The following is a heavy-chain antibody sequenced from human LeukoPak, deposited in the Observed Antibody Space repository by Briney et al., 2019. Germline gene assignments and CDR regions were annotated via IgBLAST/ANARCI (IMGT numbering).Heavy chain of an antibody. CDR2: ISGSGGST. V-gene: IGHV3-23*01. CDR3: AKDPPTGDGYNSYFDY. Sequence: GGSLRLSCAASGFTFSSYAMSWARQAPGKGLEWVSAISGSGGSTYYADSVKGRFTISRDNSKNTLYLQMNSLRAEDTAVYYCAKDPPTGDGYNSYFDYWGQGTLVTVSS. CDR1: GFTFSSYA. J-gene: IGHJ4*02. D-gene: IGHD5-24*01.